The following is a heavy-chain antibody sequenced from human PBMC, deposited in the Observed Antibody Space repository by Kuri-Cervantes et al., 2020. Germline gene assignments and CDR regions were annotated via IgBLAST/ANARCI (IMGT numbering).Heavy chain of an antibody. J-gene: IGHJ2*01. Sequence: GESLKISCAASGFTFSDYYMSWIRQAPGKELEWVSYISSSGSTIYYADSVKGRFTISRDSSKNTLYLQMNSLRAEDTAVYYCAKVVPESNWYFDLWGRGTLVTVSS. V-gene: IGHV3-11*01. CDR2: ISSSGSTI. CDR3: AKVVPESNWYFDL. D-gene: IGHD1-14*01. CDR1: GFTFSDYY.